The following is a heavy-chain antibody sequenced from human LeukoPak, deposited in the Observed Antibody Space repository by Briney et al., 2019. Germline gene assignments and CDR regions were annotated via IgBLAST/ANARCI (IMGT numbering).Heavy chain of an antibody. CDR1: GFTFRAYG. Sequence: GGSLRLSCAASGFTFRAYGMHWVRQALGKGLEWLAIISYDGSNTYYADSVKGRFTISRDNSKNTLYLQMDSLRAEDTAVYYCAKEGDISSSWYLSNYFDYWGQGTLVTVSS. CDR2: ISYDGSNT. D-gene: IGHD6-13*01. CDR3: AKEGDISSSWYLSNYFDY. J-gene: IGHJ4*02. V-gene: IGHV3-30*18.